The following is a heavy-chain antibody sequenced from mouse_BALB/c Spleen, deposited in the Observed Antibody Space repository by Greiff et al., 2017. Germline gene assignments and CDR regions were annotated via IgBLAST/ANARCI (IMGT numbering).Heavy chain of an antibody. J-gene: IGHJ3*01. Sequence: QVQLQQSGAELVKPGASVKLSCKASGYTFTSYWMHWVKQRPGQGLEWIGEINPSNGRTNYNEKFKSKATLTVDKSSSTAYMQLSSLTSEDSAVYYCARSYYSGFAYWGQGTLVTVSA. CDR1: GYTFTSYW. CDR2: INPSNGRT. V-gene: IGHV1S81*02. CDR3: ARSYYSGFAY. D-gene: IGHD2-1*01.